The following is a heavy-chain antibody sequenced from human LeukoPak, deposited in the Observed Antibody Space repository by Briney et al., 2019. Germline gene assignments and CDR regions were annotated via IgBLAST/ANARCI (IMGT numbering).Heavy chain of an antibody. CDR1: GFTFSSYG. CDR3: AKDSLGCSSSWYDD. V-gene: IGHV3-30*18. CDR2: ISYDGSNK. J-gene: IGHJ5*02. D-gene: IGHD6-13*01. Sequence: GGSLRLSCAASGFTFSSYGMHWVRQAPGKGLEWVAVISYDGSNKYYADSVKGRFTISRDNSKNTLYLQMNSLRAEDTAVYYCAKDSLGCSSSWYDDWGQGTLVTVSS.